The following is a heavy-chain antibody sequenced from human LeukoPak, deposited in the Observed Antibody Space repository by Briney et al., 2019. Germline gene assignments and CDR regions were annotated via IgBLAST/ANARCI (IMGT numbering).Heavy chain of an antibody. D-gene: IGHD2-15*01. CDR2: IYYSGST. J-gene: IGHJ4*02. CDR1: GGSISSSSYY. V-gene: IGHV4-39*01. Sequence: SETLSLTCTVSGGSISSSSYYWGWIRQPPGKGLEWIGSIYYSGSTYYNPSLKSRVAISVDTSKNQFSLKLSSVTAADTAVYYCARYKRRGYCSGGSCSYYFDYWGQGTLVTVSS. CDR3: ARYKRRGYCSGGSCSYYFDY.